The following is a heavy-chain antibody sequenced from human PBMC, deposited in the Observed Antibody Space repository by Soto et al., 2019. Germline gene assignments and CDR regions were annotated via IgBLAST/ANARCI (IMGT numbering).Heavy chain of an antibody. CDR2: IYKSATT. CDR3: ARGRYCLTGRCYPNWFDS. D-gene: IGHD2-15*01. V-gene: IGHV4-30-4*01. CDR1: GDSISTVDYF. J-gene: IGHJ5*01. Sequence: SETLSLTCSVSGDSISTVDYFWAWIRQPPGQALEYIGYIYKSATTYYNPSFESRVAISLDTSKSQFSLNVTSVTAADTAVYFCARGRYCLTGRCYPNWFDSWGQGTMVTVSS.